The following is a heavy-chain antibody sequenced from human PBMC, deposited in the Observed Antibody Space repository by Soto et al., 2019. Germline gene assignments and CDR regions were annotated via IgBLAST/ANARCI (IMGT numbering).Heavy chain of an antibody. J-gene: IGHJ6*02. Sequence: PSETLSLTCTVSGGSISSSSYYWGWIRQPPGKGLEWIGSIYYSGSTYYNPSLKGRVTISVDTSKNQFSLKLSSVTAADTAVYYCARSGDRDADYYYGMDVWGQGTTVTVSS. CDR3: ARSGDRDADYYYGMDV. CDR1: GGSISSSSYY. V-gene: IGHV4-39*01. CDR2: IYYSGST. D-gene: IGHD7-27*01.